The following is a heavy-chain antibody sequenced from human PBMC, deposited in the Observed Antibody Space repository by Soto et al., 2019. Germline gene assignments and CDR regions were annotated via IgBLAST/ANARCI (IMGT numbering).Heavy chain of an antibody. CDR3: VLSGAAGTGLFDY. CDR2: INPVTGAT. CDR1: GYTFTAYD. Sequence: VASVKVSCKASGYTFTAYDMHWVRQAPGQGLEWMGWINPVTGATDYPQRFQGRVTMTTDTSISTAYMDLTRLRSDDTALYYCVLSGAAGTGLFDYWGQGTLVTVSS. V-gene: IGHV1-2*02. D-gene: IGHD6-13*01. J-gene: IGHJ4*02.